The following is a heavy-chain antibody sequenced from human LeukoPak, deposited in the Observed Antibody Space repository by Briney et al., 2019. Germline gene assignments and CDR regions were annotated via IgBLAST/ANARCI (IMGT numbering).Heavy chain of an antibody. J-gene: IGHJ4*02. CDR2: IYHSGST. V-gene: IGHV4-30-2*01. D-gene: IGHD6-6*01. CDR1: GGSISSGGYS. CDR3: AREGASSSLDY. Sequence: SQTLSLTYAVSGGSISSGGYSWSWIRQPPGKGLEWIGYIYHSGSTYYNPSLKSRVTISVDRSKNQFSLKLSSVTAADTAVYYCAREGASSSLDYWGQGTLVTVSS.